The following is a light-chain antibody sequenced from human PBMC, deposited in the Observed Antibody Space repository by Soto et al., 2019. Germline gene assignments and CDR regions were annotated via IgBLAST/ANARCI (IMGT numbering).Light chain of an antibody. V-gene: IGLV2-18*01. CDR2: EAS. CDR1: STDFVSYNR. Sequence: QSVLTQPPSVYGSPGQSVTISFTGTSTDFVSYNRVSWYQQHPGTAPKLLIYEASSLQSGVPASFSGCRSGTTVSLTISGLQAEDEADYYCRLYTSENTYVFGNGTKV. CDR3: RLYTSENTYV. J-gene: IGLJ1*01.